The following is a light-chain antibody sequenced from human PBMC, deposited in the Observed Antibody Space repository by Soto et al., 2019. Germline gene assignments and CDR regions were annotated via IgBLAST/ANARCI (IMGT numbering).Light chain of an antibody. CDR2: AAS. CDR3: QQDLRPHLT. CDR1: QSVSND. V-gene: IGKV1-39*01. Sequence: DIQMTQSPSSLSASVGDRVTITCRASQSVSNDLNWYQQKPGKAPPLLIYAASTLQSGVPSRISGSGSGPDFTLTISSLQHEDFATYYCQQDLRPHLTLGLGTKVDIK. J-gene: IGKJ3*01.